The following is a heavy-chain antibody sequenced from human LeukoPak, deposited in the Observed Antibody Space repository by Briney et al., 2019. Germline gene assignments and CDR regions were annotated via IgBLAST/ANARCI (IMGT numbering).Heavy chain of an antibody. D-gene: IGHD3-22*01. Sequence: GGSLRLSCAASGFTFSSYAMSWLRQAPGKGLEWVSAISGSGGSTYYADSVKGRFTISRDNSKNTLYLQINRLRAEDTAVYYCATQDSMYYFDYWVQGTLVTVSS. CDR2: ISGSGGST. J-gene: IGHJ4*02. CDR1: GFTFSSYA. CDR3: ATQDSMYYFDY. V-gene: IGHV3-23*01.